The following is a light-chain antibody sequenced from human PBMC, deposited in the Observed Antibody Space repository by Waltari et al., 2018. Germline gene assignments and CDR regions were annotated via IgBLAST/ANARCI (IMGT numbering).Light chain of an antibody. J-gene: IGLJ2*01. CDR2: NNN. CDR1: NSNIGSNT. V-gene: IGLV1-44*01. CDR3: AGWDDSLNGVV. Sequence: QSVLTQPPSASGTPGQRVTISCSGSNSNIGSNTVNWYQHLPGTAPKLLIDNNNQRPSGVPDRFSGSKSGTSASLAISGLLSEDEGDYYCAGWDDSLNGVVFGGGTKLTVL.